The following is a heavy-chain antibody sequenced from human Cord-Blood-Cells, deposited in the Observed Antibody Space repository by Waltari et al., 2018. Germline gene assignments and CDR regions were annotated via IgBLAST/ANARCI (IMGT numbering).Heavy chain of an antibody. CDR1: GGSISSYY. CDR2: IYYSCST. V-gene: IGHV4-59*01. CDR3: ARDAPPYYFDY. Sequence: QVQLQESGPGLVKPSETLSLTCTVSGGSISSYYWSWIRQPPGKGLEWIGYIYYSCSTNYHPSLKSRVTISVDTSKNQFSLKLSSVTAADTAVYYCARDAPPYYFDYWGQGTLVTVSS. J-gene: IGHJ4*02.